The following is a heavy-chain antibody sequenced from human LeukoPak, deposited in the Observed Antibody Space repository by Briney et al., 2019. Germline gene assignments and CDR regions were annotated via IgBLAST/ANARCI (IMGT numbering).Heavy chain of an antibody. J-gene: IGHJ4*02. CDR2: IRYDGSNK. CDR3: AKDGTTVTTIWYFDY. D-gene: IGHD4-11*01. CDR1: GFTFSSYG. Sequence: PGGSLRLSCAASGFTFSSYGMHWVRQAPGKGLEWVTFIRYDGSNKYYADSVKGRFTISKDNSKNTLYLQMNSLRAEDTAVYYCAKDGTTVTTIWYFDYWGQGTLVIVSS. V-gene: IGHV3-30*02.